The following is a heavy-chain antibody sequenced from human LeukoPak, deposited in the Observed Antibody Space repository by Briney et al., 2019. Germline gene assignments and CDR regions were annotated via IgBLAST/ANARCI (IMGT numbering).Heavy chain of an antibody. Sequence: GGSLRLSCAASGFTFSHYYMSWIRQAPGKGLEWGSYISGTGSTISYADSVKGRFTISRDNAKNSLYLQMNSLRAEDTAVYYCARDQTVAGTAAYYYYMDVWGTGTTVTVSS. CDR1: GFTFSHYY. CDR2: ISGTGSTI. CDR3: ARDQTVAGTAAYYYYMDV. J-gene: IGHJ6*03. D-gene: IGHD6-19*01. V-gene: IGHV3-11*01.